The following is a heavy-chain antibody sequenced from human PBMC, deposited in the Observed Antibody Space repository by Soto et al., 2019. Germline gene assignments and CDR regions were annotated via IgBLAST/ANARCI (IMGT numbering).Heavy chain of an antibody. CDR3: ARTAMVTGGFDY. CDR1: GYTFTGYY. V-gene: IGHV1-2*04. J-gene: IGHJ4*02. Sequence: QVQLVQSGAEVKKPGASVKVSCKASGYTFTGYYMHWVRQAPGQGLEWMGWINPNSGGTNYAQKLQGWVTMTRDTSISTAYMELSRLRSDDTAVYYCARTAMVTGGFDYWGQGTLVTVSS. CDR2: INPNSGGT. D-gene: IGHD5-18*01.